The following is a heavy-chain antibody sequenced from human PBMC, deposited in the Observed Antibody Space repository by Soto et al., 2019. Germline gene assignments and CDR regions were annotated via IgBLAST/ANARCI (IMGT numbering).Heavy chain of an antibody. CDR3: ARRWGRTFDY. J-gene: IGHJ4*02. CDR1: NGSVSSPLSY. CDR2: IYFSGST. D-gene: IGHD7-27*01. V-gene: IGHV4-61*01. Sequence: SETLSLTCSVSNGSVSSPLSYWGWIRQPPGKRLQWIGVIYFSGSTSYNPSLKSRVTISVDTSTNQFSLKLSSVTAADTAVYSCARRWGRTFDYWGQGTLVTVSS.